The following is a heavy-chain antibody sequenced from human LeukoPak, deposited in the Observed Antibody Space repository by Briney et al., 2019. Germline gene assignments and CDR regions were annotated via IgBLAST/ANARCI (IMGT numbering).Heavy chain of an antibody. CDR1: GFTFSNYAM. Sequence: GSLRLSCAASGFTFSNYAMSWVRQAPGKGLEWIGEIYHSGSTNYNPSLKSRVTISVDKSKSQFSLKLSSVTAADTAVYYCATGNLGYFDYWGQGTLVTVSS. CDR2: IYHSGST. J-gene: IGHJ4*02. D-gene: IGHD7-27*01. CDR3: ATGNLGYFDY. V-gene: IGHV4-4*02.